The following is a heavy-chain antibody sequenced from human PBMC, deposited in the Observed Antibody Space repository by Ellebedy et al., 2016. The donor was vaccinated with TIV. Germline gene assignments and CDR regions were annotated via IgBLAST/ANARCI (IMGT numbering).Heavy chain of an antibody. Sequence: GGSLRLXXAASGFTFSDYGMNWVRQAPGKGLEWVSSISSSSSYIYYADSVKGRFTISRDNARNSLYLQMNSLRAEDTAVYYCARDSRWQRDFDYWGQGTLVTVSS. CDR2: ISSSSSYI. CDR1: GFTFSDYG. J-gene: IGHJ4*02. D-gene: IGHD5-24*01. V-gene: IGHV3-21*01. CDR3: ARDSRWQRDFDY.